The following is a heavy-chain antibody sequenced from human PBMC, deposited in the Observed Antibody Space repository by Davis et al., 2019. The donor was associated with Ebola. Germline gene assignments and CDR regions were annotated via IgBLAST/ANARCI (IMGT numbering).Heavy chain of an antibody. CDR2: IYYSGST. J-gene: IGHJ5*02. V-gene: IGHV4-59*08. CDR3: ARLSRGSSDKEFDP. CDR1: GGSISSYY. D-gene: IGHD6-13*01. Sequence: PSETLSLTCTVSGGSISSYYWSWIRQPPGKGLEWIGYIYYSGSTNYNPSLKSRVTISVDTSKNQFSLKLSSVTAADTAVYYCARLSRGSSDKEFDPWGQGTLVTVSS.